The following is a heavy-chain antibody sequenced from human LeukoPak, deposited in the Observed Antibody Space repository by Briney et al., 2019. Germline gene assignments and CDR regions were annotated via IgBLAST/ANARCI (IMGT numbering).Heavy chain of an antibody. CDR2: ISSSSSTI. V-gene: IGHV3-48*04. CDR3: ARHRTTYTSSPTSDY. CDR1: GFTFSTYS. Sequence: GSLRLSCAASGFTFSTYSMSWVRQAPGKGLEWVSYISSSSSTIYYADSVKGRFTISRDNANNTLYLQMNSLRADDTAVYYCARHRTTYTSSPTSDYWGQGTQVTVSS. D-gene: IGHD6-13*01. J-gene: IGHJ4*02.